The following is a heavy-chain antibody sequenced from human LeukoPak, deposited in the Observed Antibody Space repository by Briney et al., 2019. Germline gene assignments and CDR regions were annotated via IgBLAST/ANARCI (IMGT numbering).Heavy chain of an antibody. V-gene: IGHV3-21*01. CDR1: GFTFSSYS. D-gene: IGHD6-13*01. CDR3: ARDARYSSSWYEAYYYYYMDV. Sequence: GGSLRLSCAASGFTFSSYSMNWVRQAPGKGLEWVSSISSSSSYIYYADSVKGRFTISRDNAKNSLYLQMNSLRAEDTAVYYCARDARYSSSWYEAYYYYYMDVWGKGTTVTVSS. J-gene: IGHJ6*03. CDR2: ISSSSSYI.